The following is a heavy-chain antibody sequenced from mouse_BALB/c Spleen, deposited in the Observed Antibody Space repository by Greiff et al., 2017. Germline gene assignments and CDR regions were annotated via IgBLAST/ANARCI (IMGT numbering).Heavy chain of an antibody. Sequence: QVQLQQSGPGLVQPSQSLSITCTVSGFSLTSYGLHWVRQSPGKGLEWLGVIWSGGSTDYNAAFISRLSISKDNSKGQVFFKMNNLQANDTAIYYCARTRSRGYYDAMDYWGQGTSVTVSS. J-gene: IGHJ4*01. D-gene: IGHD2-2*01. CDR3: ARTRSRGYYDAMDY. CDR1: GFSLTSYG. V-gene: IGHV2-2*02. CDR2: IWSGGST.